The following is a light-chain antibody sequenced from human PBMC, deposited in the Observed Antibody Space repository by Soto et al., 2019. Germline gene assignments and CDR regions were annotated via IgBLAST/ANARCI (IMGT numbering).Light chain of an antibody. CDR1: QSVSSW. Sequence: DRVXLTCXASQSVSSWLAWYQQKPGQANTLMISGTSNWATGISERLSGRGSGTDFTLTIRSLEPEAFAVYYCQQRGSWPRTFCQGT. V-gene: IGKV3-11*01. J-gene: IGKJ1*01. CDR2: GTS. CDR3: QQRGSWPRT.